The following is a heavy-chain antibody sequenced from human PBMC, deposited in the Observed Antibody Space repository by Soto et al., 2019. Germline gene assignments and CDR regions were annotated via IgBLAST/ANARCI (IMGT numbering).Heavy chain of an antibody. D-gene: IGHD4-17*01. J-gene: IGHJ6*02. CDR1: GYTFTGYY. V-gene: IGHV1-18*04. Sequence: GASVKVSCKASGYTFTGYYMHWVRQAPGQGPEWMGWISAYNGNTNYAQKLQGRVTMTTDTSTSTAYMELRSLRSDDTAVYYCARDLSLGDYGVYYYYGMDVWGQGTTVTVSS. CDR2: ISAYNGNT. CDR3: ARDLSLGDYGVYYYYGMDV.